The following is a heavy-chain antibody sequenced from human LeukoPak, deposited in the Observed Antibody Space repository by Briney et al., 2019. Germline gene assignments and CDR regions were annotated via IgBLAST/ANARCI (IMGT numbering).Heavy chain of an antibody. CDR3: ARVSCSGGSCYTRGVFDY. V-gene: IGHV4-39*07. D-gene: IGHD2-15*01. CDR2: INYSGTT. Sequence: ETLSLTCSVSGASISTSSYYWGWIRQPSGKGLEWIATINYSGTTHYNPSLKSRVTMSADTSNNQFSLQLNSVTAADTAVYYCARVSCSGGSCYTRGVFDYWGQGTLVTVSS. CDR1: GASISTSSYY. J-gene: IGHJ4*02.